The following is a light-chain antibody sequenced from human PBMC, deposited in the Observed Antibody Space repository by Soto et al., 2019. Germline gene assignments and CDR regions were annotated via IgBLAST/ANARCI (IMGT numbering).Light chain of an antibody. CDR3: QQYGSSPLT. CDR1: QSVSSN. Sequence: EILMTQSPATLSVSPGERATVSCRASQSVSSNLAWYQQKPGQAPRLLIYGASNRATGIPARFSGSGSGTDFTLTISSLEPEDFAVYYCQQYGSSPLTFGGGTKVDIK. CDR2: GAS. V-gene: IGKV3D-15*02. J-gene: IGKJ4*01.